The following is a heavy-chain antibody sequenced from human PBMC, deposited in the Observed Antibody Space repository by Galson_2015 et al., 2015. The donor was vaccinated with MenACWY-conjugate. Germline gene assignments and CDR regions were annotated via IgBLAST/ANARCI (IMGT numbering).Heavy chain of an antibody. J-gene: IGHJ4*02. Sequence: SLRLSCAASGFTFSSYTMHWFRQTPGKGLEWVALMSYDGSNQYYADSLKGRLTISRDNSKSTLYLQMDSLRAEDTAVYYCARGLIGYSSGPLDFWGQGALVTVSS. CDR2: MSYDGSNQ. V-gene: IGHV3-30*01. D-gene: IGHD6-19*01. CDR1: GFTFSSYT. CDR3: ARGLIGYSSGPLDF.